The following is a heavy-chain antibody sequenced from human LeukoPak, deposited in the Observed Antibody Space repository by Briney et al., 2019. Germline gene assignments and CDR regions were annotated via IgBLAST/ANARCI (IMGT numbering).Heavy chain of an antibody. CDR2: IKQDGSEK. V-gene: IGHV3-7*01. CDR1: GFTFSSYS. Sequence: GGSLRLSCAASGFTFSSYSMNWVRQAPGKGLEWVANIKQDGSEKYYVDSVKGRFTISRDNAKNSLYLQMNSLRAEDTAVYYCARVDIVVVPAAIFYYYYYMDVWGKGTTVTVSS. CDR3: ARVDIVVVPAAIFYYYYYMDV. D-gene: IGHD2-2*03. J-gene: IGHJ6*03.